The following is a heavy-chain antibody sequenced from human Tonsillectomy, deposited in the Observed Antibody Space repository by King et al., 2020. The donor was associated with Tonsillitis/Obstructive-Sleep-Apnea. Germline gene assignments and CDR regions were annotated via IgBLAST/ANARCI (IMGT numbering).Heavy chain of an antibody. J-gene: IGHJ3*02. Sequence: VQLVESGGGLVKPGGSLRLSCAASGFTFSNAWMSWVRHAPGKGLELVGRIKIKTDGGTTDYAEPVKGRVTISRDDSKNRLYLQMNSLKTEDTAVYYCTTDAEAMGPGAFDIWGQGTMVTVSS. CDR1: GFTFSNAW. V-gene: IGHV3-15*01. D-gene: IGHD3-16*01. CDR3: TTDAEAMGPGAFDI. CDR2: IKIKTDGGTT.